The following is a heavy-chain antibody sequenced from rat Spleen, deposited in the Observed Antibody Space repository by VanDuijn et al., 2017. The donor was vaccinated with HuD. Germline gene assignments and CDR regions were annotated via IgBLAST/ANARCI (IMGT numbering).Heavy chain of an antibody. CDR2: ISTSGGST. CDR3: ARHWGH. D-gene: IGHD4-6*01. CDR1: GFTFSNYD. V-gene: IGHV5-25*01. J-gene: IGHJ2*01. Sequence: EVQLVESGGGLVQPGRSLKLSCAASGFTFSNYDMAWVRQAPTKGLEWVASISTSGGSTYYRDSVKGRFTVSRDNAKSTLYLQMDSLRSEDTATYYCARHWGHWGQGVMVTVSS.